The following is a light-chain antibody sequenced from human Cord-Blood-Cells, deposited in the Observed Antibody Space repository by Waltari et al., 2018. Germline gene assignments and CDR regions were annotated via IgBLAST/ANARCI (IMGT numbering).Light chain of an antibody. J-gene: IGLJ3*02. CDR3: CSYAGSSTYWV. Sequence: QSALTQPASVSGSPGQSITISCTGTSSDVGRYNLVSWYQQHPGKAPKLMIYELSKRPSGVSNRFSCSKSGNTASLTISGLQAEDEADYYCCSYAGSSTYWVFGGGTKLTVL. CDR2: ELS. CDR1: SSDVGRYNL. V-gene: IGLV2-23*02.